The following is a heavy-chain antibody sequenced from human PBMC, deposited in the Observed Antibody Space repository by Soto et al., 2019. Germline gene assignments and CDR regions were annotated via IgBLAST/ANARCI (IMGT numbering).Heavy chain of an antibody. CDR2: IYYSGST. CDR1: GGSISSYY. Sequence: QVQLQESGPGLVKPSETLSLTCTVSGGSISSYYWSWIRQPPGKGLEWIGYIYYSGSTNYNPSLKSRVTISVAPSKTPFSLKRSSVTAADTAVYSCARHHDSWGHGTLVTVSS. CDR3: ARHHDS. J-gene: IGHJ5*01. V-gene: IGHV4-59*08.